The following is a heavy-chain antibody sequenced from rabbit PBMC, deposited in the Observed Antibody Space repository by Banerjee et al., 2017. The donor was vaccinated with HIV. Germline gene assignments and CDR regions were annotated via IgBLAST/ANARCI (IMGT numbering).Heavy chain of an antibody. J-gene: IGHJ4*01. D-gene: IGHD7-1*01. CDR1: GFSFSSNYW. CDR2: IDAGSTGTT. CDR3: ARTAFSDGTYFNL. V-gene: IGHV1S45*01. Sequence: QEQLEESGGDLVKPEGSLTLTCTASGFSFSSNYWICWVRQAPGKGLEWIACIDAGSTGTTAYASWANGRFSISKTSSTTVTLQVASLTAADTASYFCARTAFSDGTYFNLWGPGTLVTVS.